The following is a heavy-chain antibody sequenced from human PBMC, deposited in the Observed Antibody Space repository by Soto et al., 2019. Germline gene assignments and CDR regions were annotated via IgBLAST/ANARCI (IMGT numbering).Heavy chain of an antibody. D-gene: IGHD2-15*01. CDR3: AKDCSGGSCYYNFDY. J-gene: IGHJ4*02. V-gene: IGHV3-11*01. Sequence: PGGSLRLSCAASGFTFSDYYMSWIRQAPGKGLEWVSYISSSGSTIYYADSVKGRFTISRDNAKNSLYLQMNSLRAEDTAVYYCAKDCSGGSCYYNFDYWGQGTLVTVSS. CDR2: ISSSGSTI. CDR1: GFTFSDYY.